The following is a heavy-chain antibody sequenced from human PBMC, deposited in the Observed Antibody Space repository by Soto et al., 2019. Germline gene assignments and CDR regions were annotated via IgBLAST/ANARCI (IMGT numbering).Heavy chain of an antibody. Sequence: SETLSLTCTVSGGSISSYYWSWIRQPPGKGLEWIGYIYYSGSTNYNPSLKSRVTISVDTSKNQFSLKLSSVTAADTAVYYCARARSPRESWFDPWGQGTLVTV. CDR1: GGSISSYY. CDR2: IYYSGST. J-gene: IGHJ5*02. CDR3: ARARSPRESWFDP. V-gene: IGHV4-59*01.